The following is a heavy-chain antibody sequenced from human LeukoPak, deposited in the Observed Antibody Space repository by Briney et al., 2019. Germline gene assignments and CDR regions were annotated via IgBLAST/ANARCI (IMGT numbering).Heavy chain of an antibody. Sequence: PGGSLRLSCAASGFTFSSYSMNWVRQAPGKGLEWVSSISSSSNYIYYADSVKGRFTISRDNAKNSLYLQMNSLRAEDTAVYYCARVYCTNGVCYNCFDYWGQGTLVTVSS. CDR1: GFTFSSYS. CDR3: ARVYCTNGVCYNCFDY. CDR2: ISSSSNYI. J-gene: IGHJ4*02. D-gene: IGHD2-8*01. V-gene: IGHV3-21*01.